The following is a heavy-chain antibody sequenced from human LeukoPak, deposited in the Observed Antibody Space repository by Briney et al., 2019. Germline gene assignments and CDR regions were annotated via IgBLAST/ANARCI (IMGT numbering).Heavy chain of an antibody. D-gene: IGHD3-9*01. CDR3: ARGADSGYSSDN. CDR2: ITSGSSYI. CDR1: GFTFSSYN. J-gene: IGHJ4*02. Sequence: PGGSLRLSCAAPGFTFSSYNMNWVRQAPGKGLEWVSPITSGSSYIYYADSVKGRFTISRDNAKNTLYLQMNSLRAEDTAVYYCARGADSGYSSDNWGQGTLVTVSS. V-gene: IGHV3-21*01.